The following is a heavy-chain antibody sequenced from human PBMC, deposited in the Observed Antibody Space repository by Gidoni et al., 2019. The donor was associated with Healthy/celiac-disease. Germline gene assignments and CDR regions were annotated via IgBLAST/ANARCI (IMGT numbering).Heavy chain of an antibody. Sequence: EVQLVESGGGLVKPGGSLRLSCAASGFTLGSYSMNWVRQAPGKGLEWVSSISSSSSYIYYADAVKGRFTISRDNAKNSLYLQMNSLRAEDTAVYYCARVSGYCSSTSCYGSYYYYGMDVWGQGTTVTVSS. CDR1: GFTLGSYS. CDR2: ISSSSSYI. CDR3: ARVSGYCSSTSCYGSYYYYGMDV. J-gene: IGHJ6*02. D-gene: IGHD2-2*01. V-gene: IGHV3-21*01.